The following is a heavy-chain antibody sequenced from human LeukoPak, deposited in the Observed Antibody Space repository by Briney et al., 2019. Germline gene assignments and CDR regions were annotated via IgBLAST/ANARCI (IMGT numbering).Heavy chain of an antibody. D-gene: IGHD3-10*01. Sequence: SETLSLTCTVSGDSINGGGYYWSWIRQHPGKGLEWIGYIYYSGSTYYNPSLKSRVTISVDTSKNQFSLKVNSVTVADTAVYYYARDDYYGPGSFVYWGQGTLVTVSS. CDR3: ARDDYYGPGSFVY. CDR1: GDSINGGGYY. J-gene: IGHJ4*02. CDR2: IYYSGST. V-gene: IGHV4-31*03.